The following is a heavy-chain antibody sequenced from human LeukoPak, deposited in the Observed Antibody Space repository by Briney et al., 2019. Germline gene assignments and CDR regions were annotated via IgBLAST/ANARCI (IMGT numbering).Heavy chain of an antibody. CDR3: ARALPHKRLMDTTMEQHWFDP. V-gene: IGHV1-46*01. CDR1: GYTFTSYY. CDR2: INSSGGST. Sequence: GASVKVSCKASGYTFTSYYMHWVRQAPGQGLELMGIINSSGGSTNYAQKFQGRVTMTRDRSTSTVYMELSNLTSEDTAMYYCARALPHKRLMDTTMEQHWFDPWGQGTLVTVSS. D-gene: IGHD5-18*01. J-gene: IGHJ5*02.